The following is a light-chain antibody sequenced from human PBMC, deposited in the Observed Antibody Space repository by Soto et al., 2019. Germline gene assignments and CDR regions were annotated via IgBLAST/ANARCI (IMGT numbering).Light chain of an antibody. V-gene: IGKV1-5*03. CDR3: QQGYSTPWT. J-gene: IGKJ1*01. Sequence: IHMTHSPSTLSGSVLYRLIITVRASQTTSSWLAWYQQKPGKAPKLLIYKASTLKSGVPSRFSGSGSGTEFTLTISSLQPDDFATYYCQQGYSTPWTFGQGTKVDIK. CDR2: KAS. CDR1: QTTSSW.